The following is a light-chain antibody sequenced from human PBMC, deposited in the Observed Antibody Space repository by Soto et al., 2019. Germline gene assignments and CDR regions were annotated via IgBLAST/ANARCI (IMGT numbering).Light chain of an antibody. V-gene: IGKV3-20*01. CDR2: GAS. J-gene: IGKJ3*01. Sequence: EIVLTQSPDTLSLSPGERATLSCRASQSISSSLVAWYQQKPGQPPRPLIHGASSRATGIPDRFSGRGSGTEFTLTISRLEPEDFAVYYCQLYDGSLITFGPGTKVDIK. CDR1: QSISSSL. CDR3: QLYDGSLIT.